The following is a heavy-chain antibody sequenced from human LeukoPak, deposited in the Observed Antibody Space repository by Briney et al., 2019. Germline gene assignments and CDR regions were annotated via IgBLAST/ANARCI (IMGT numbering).Heavy chain of an antibody. D-gene: IGHD2-2*01. CDR3: AREGYCSSTSCYYYYYYMDV. V-gene: IGHV4-34*01. J-gene: IGHJ6*03. Sequence: PSETLSLTCAVYGGSFSGYYWSWIRQPPGKGLEWIGEIDHSGSTNYNPSLKSRVTISVDTSKNQFSLKLSSVTAADTAVYYCAREGYCSSTSCYYYYYYMDVWGKGTTVTISS. CDR2: IDHSGST. CDR1: GGSFSGYY.